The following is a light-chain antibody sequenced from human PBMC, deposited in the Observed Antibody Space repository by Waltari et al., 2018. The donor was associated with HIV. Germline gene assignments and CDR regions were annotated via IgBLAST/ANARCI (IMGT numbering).Light chain of an antibody. J-gene: IGKJ5*01. V-gene: IGKV1-39*01. CDR2: AAS. CDR1: QSISSY. Sequence: DIQMTQSPSSLSASVGDTVTITCRASQSISSYLNWYQHKPGKAPKLLIYAASSLRSGVPSRFSGSGSGTDFTLTISSLQPEDFATYYCQQSYNTPPLFGQGTRLEIK. CDR3: QQSYNTPPL.